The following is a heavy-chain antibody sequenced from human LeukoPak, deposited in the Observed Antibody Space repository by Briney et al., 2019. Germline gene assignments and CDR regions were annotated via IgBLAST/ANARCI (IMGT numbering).Heavy chain of an antibody. Sequence: GGSLRLSCAASGFTFSSYAMHWVRQAPGKGLEWVALISYDGSNKYYADSVRGRFTISSDNSKNTLYLQMNSLRAEDTAVYYCARGYCSGGSCYDYWGQGTLVTVSS. V-gene: IGHV3-30-3*01. CDR3: ARGYCSGGSCYDY. CDR1: GFTFSSYA. D-gene: IGHD2-15*01. CDR2: ISYDGSNK. J-gene: IGHJ4*02.